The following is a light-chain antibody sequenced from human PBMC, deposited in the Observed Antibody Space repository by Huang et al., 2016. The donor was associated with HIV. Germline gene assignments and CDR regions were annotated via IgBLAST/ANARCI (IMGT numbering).Light chain of an antibody. CDR3: QQYYSTPLT. V-gene: IGKV4-1*01. CDR1: QSVLYSSNNKNY. Sequence: DIVMTQSPDSLAVSLGERATINCKSSQSVLYSSNNKNYLAWYQQKPGQPPKLLIYWASTRESWVPDRFSGSGSGTDFTLTISSQQAEDVAVYYCQQYYSTPLTFGGGTKVEIK. J-gene: IGKJ4*01. CDR2: WAS.